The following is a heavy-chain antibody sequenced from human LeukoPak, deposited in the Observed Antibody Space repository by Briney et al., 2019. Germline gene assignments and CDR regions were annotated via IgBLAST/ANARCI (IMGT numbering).Heavy chain of an antibody. Sequence: TSETLSLTCTVSGGSISSYYWSWIRQPAGKGLEWIGRIYTSGSTNYNPSLKSRVTISVDTSKNQFSLKLSSVTAADTAVYYCARDNSVTMVRGVIITGYYYMDVWGKGTTVTISS. CDR1: GGSISSYY. V-gene: IGHV4-4*07. CDR3: ARDNSVTMVRGVIITGYYYMDV. CDR2: IYTSGST. D-gene: IGHD3-10*01. J-gene: IGHJ6*03.